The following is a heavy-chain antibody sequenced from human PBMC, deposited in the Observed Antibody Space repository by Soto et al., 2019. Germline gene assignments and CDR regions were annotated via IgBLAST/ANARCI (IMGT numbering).Heavy chain of an antibody. D-gene: IGHD5-18*01. J-gene: IGHJ4*02. V-gene: IGHV1-69*12. CDR3: ARLLHGYSPVFDY. CDR2: IIPIFGTA. Sequence: QVQLVQSGAEVTKPGASVKVSCKASGGTFSSYAISWVRQAPGQWLEWMGGIIPIFGTANYAQKFQGRVTITADEATSTAYMELSSLRSEDTAVYYCARLLHGYSPVFDYWGQGTLVTVSS. CDR1: GGTFSSYA.